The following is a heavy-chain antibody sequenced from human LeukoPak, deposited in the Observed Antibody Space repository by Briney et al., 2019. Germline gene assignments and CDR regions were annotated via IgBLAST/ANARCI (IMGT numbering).Heavy chain of an antibody. CDR1: GFTFSSYW. J-gene: IGHJ4*02. CDR3: AREGDSNGYYYLDY. V-gene: IGHV3-74*01. D-gene: IGHD3-22*01. Sequence: PGGSLRLSCAASGFTFSSYWMHWVRQAPGKGLVWVSRINSDGSSTSYADSVKGRFTISRDNAKNMLYLQMNSLRAEDTAVYYCAREGDSNGYYYLDYWGQGTLVTVSS. CDR2: INSDGSST.